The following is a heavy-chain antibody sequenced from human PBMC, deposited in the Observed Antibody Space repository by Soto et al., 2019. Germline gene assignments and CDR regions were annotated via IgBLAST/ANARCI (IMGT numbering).Heavy chain of an antibody. CDR1: RGSISDYY. CDR2: FYDSGST. Sequence: PSETLSLTCTVSRGSISDYYWGWIRQPPGKGLEWVGYFYDSGSTKYNPSLKSRVTISVDTSKNQISLEMKSVTVVDTAVYYCARVGSGGYSNNWFGPWGQGTLVTVSS. D-gene: IGHD3-22*01. V-gene: IGHV4-59*01. CDR3: ARVGSGGYSNNWFGP. J-gene: IGHJ5*02.